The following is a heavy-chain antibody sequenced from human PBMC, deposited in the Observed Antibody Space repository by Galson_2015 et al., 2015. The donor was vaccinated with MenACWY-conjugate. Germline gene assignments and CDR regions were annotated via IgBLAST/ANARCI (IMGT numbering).Heavy chain of an antibody. CDR3: ARHLYDSSGLDFDY. J-gene: IGHJ4*02. Sequence: SETLSLTCTVSGGSISSYYWSWIRQPPGKGLEWIGYIYYSGSTNYNPSLKSRVTISVDTSKNQFSLKLSSVTAADTAVYYCARHLYDSSGLDFDYWGQGTLVTVSS. V-gene: IGHV4-59*08. CDR1: GGSISSYY. D-gene: IGHD3-22*01. CDR2: IYYSGST.